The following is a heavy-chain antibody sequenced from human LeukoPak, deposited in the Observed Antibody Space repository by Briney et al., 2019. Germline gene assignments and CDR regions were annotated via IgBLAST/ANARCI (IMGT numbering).Heavy chain of an antibody. V-gene: IGHV4-39*01. CDR2: IYYSGST. Sequence: SETLSLTCTVSGGSISSSSYYWGWIRQPPGKGLEWIGSIYYSGSTYYNPSLKSRVTISVDTSKNQFSLKLNSVTAADTAVYYCATPYSGGYHGLDIWGQGTMVTVSS. J-gene: IGHJ3*02. CDR1: GGSISSSSYY. D-gene: IGHD1-26*01. CDR3: ATPYSGGYHGLDI.